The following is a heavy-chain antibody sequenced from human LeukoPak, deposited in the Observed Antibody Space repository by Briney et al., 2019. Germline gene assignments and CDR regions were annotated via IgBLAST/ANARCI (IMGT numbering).Heavy chain of an antibody. CDR3: ARDARIVVVPAAMGIGGYYYYYGMDV. Sequence: GGSLRLSCAASGFTFSSYWMSWVRQAPGKGLEWVANIKQDGSEKYYVDSAKGRFTISRDNAKNSLYLQMNSLRAEDTAVYYCARDARIVVVPAAMGIGGYYYYYGMDVWGQGTTVTVSS. V-gene: IGHV3-7*03. CDR2: IKQDGSEK. D-gene: IGHD2-2*01. J-gene: IGHJ6*02. CDR1: GFTFSSYW.